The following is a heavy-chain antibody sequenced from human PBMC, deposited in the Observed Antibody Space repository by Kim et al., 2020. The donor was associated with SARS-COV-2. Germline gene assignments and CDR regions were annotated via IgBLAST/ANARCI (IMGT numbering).Heavy chain of an antibody. CDR3: ARQQGYCSGVSCPYYYMDV. Sequence: SETLSLTCTVSGGSISSYYWRWIRQPPGKGLEWIGYIYYSGSTNYNPSLKSRVTISIDTSNTQFSLKLGSVTAADTAMYYVARQQGYCSGVSCPYYYMDVWGQGTTVTVSS. CDR1: GGSISSYY. V-gene: IGHV4-59*08. D-gene: IGHD2-15*01. J-gene: IGHJ6*03. CDR2: IYYSGST.